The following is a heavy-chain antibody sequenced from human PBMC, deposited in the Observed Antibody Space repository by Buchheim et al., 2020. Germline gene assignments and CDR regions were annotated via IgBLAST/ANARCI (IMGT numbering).Heavy chain of an antibody. D-gene: IGHD3-16*02. CDR2: ISGSGGST. V-gene: IGHV3-23*01. CDR1: GFTFSSYA. J-gene: IGHJ4*02. Sequence: EVQLLESGGGLVQPGGSLRLSCAASGFTFSSYAMSWVRQAPGKGLEWVSAISGSGGSTYYADSVKGRFTISRDNSKNTLYLQMTSLRAEDTAVYYCAKEMPSLDYDYVWGSYRPVDYWGQGTL. CDR3: AKEMPSLDYDYVWGSYRPVDY.